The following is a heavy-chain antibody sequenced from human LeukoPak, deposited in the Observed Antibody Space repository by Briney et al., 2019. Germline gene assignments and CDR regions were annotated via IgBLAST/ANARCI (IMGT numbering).Heavy chain of an antibody. CDR1: GGSISSYY. Sequence: SETLSLTCTVSGGSISSYYWSWIRQPAGKGLEWIGRIYTSGSTNYNPSLKSRVTMSVDTSKNQFSLKLSSVTAADTAVYYCARGGNYGLVNAFDIWGQGTMVTVSS. J-gene: IGHJ3*02. V-gene: IGHV4-4*07. D-gene: IGHD4-11*01. CDR3: ARGGNYGLVNAFDI. CDR2: IYTSGST.